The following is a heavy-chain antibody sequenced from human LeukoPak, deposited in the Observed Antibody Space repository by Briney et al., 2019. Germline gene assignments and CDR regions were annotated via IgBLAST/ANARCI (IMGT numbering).Heavy chain of an antibody. D-gene: IGHD2-2*02. CDR1: GGTFSSYA. V-gene: IGHV1-69*05. CDR2: IIPIFGTA. CDR3: ARGEGIVVVPSAISPWNY. Sequence: GASVKVSCKASGGTFSSYAISWVRQAPGQGLEWMGGIIPIFGTANYAQKFQGRVTITTDESTSTAYMELSSLRSEDTAVYYCARGEGIVVVPSAISPWNYWGQGTLVTVSS. J-gene: IGHJ4*02.